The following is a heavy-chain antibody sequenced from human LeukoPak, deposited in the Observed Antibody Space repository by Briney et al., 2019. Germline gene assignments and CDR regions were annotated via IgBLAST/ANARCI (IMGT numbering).Heavy chain of an antibody. CDR2: IRYDGSNK. CDR3: AKVWCGGDCHDAFDI. Sequence: GGSLRLSCAASGFTFSSYGMHWVRQAPAKGLEWVAFIRYDGSNKYYADSVKGRFTISRDNSKNTLYLQMHSLRAEDTAVYYCAKVWCGGDCHDAFDIWGQGTMVTVSS. CDR1: GFTFSSYG. D-gene: IGHD2-21*01. J-gene: IGHJ3*02. V-gene: IGHV3-30*02.